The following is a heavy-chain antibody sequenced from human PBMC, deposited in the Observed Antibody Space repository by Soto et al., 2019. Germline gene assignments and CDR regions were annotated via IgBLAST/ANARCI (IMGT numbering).Heavy chain of an antibody. J-gene: IGHJ3*02. CDR2: IWCDGSNK. V-gene: IGHV3-33*01. CDR1: GFTFSSYG. Sequence: GGSLRLSCAASGFTFSSYGMHWVRQAPGKGLEWVAVIWCDGSNKYYADSVKGRFTISRDNSKNTLYLQMNSLRAEDTAVYYCARDAGFTYYAFDIWGQGTMVTVSS. CDR3: ARDAGFTYYAFDI. D-gene: IGHD1-26*01.